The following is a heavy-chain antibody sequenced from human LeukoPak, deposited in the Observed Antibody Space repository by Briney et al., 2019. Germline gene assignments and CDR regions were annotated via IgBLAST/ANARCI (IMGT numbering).Heavy chain of an antibody. CDR3: PRGDGYNAAAYLQH. Sequence: GGSLRLSCAPSGFTFSSYGMHWVRQAPGKGREWVAVIWYEGSNKYYGGSVKGRFIISRDHSKKSLYLQMNRLRVEDTAVYSCPRGDGYNAAAYLQHWGPGTLVTVS. V-gene: IGHV3-33*01. J-gene: IGHJ1*01. CDR2: IWYEGSNK. CDR1: GFTFSSYG. D-gene: IGHD5-24*01.